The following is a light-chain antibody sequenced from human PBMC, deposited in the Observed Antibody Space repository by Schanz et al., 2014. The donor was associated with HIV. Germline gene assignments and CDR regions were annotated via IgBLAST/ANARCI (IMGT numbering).Light chain of an antibody. J-gene: IGLJ2*01. CDR1: SSDVGVYNY. Sequence: QSALTQPASVSGSPGQSITISCTGTSSDVGVYNYVSWYQQHPGKAPKLMIYDVNNRPSGVSNRFSGSKSGNTASLTVSGLQPEDEADYYCQSYDSSLSVVVFGGGTKLTVL. CDR2: DVN. CDR3: QSYDSSLSVVV. V-gene: IGLV2-14*03.